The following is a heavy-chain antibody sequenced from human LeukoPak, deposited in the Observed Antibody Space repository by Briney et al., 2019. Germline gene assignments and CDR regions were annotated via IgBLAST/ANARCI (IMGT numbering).Heavy chain of an antibody. V-gene: IGHV4-61*08. CDR1: GGSISSGGYY. Sequence: TSETLSLTCTVSGGSISSGGYYWSWIRQPPGKGLEWIGYIFYTGSTNYNPSLKSRVTISADTSKNQFSLKLSSVTAADTAVYYCAAGGYYDSSGTDYWGQGILVTVSS. CDR3: AAGGYYDSSGTDY. J-gene: IGHJ4*02. CDR2: IFYTGST. D-gene: IGHD3-22*01.